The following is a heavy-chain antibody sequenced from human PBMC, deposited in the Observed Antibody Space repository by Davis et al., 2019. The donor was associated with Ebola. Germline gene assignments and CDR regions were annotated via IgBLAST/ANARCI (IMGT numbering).Heavy chain of an antibody. Sequence: SVNVSCLASGYTFIDYNIHWLRQAPGQGLEWLGRVILKSGATNYAQKFQGRVTMTRDTSISTVYMELSSLRYDDTADYYCARGHNYAHEYWGQGTLVTVSS. CDR2: VILKSGAT. CDR1: GYTFIDYN. D-gene: IGHD4-11*01. V-gene: IGHV1-2*06. CDR3: ARGHNYAHEY. J-gene: IGHJ4*02.